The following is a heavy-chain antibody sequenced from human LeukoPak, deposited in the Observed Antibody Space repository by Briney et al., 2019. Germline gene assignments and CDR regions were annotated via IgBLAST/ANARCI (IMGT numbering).Heavy chain of an antibody. V-gene: IGHV3-48*01. D-gene: IGHD4-17*01. J-gene: IGHJ4*02. Sequence: PGGSLRLSCAASGFTFSSYSMKWVRQAPGKGLEWVSYISSSGSTVYYADSVKGRFTISRDNAKNSLYLQMNSLRAEDTAVYYCARDDYGDYFDYWGQGTLVTVSS. CDR1: GFTFSSYS. CDR2: ISSSGSTV. CDR3: ARDDYGDYFDY.